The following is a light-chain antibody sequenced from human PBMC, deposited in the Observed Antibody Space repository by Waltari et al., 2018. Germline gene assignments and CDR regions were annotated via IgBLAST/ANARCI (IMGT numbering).Light chain of an antibody. CDR2: RNN. Sequence: QSVLTQAPSASGTPGQRVTISCSGSSSNIGGTSYVYWYQQLPGTAPRLLIYRNNKRRSGVPYRFSGSKSGKSASLAISGLRSEDEADYYCAAWDDSLSTLLFGGGTKLTVL. CDR1: SSNIGGTSY. V-gene: IGLV1-47*01. J-gene: IGLJ2*01. CDR3: AAWDDSLSTLL.